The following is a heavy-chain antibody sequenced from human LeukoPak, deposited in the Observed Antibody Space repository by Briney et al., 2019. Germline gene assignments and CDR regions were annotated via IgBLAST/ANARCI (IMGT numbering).Heavy chain of an antibody. D-gene: IGHD3-3*01. CDR2: MNPNSGNT. J-gene: IGHJ5*02. Sequence: ASVKVSCTASGYTFTSYDINWVRQATGQGLEWMGWMNPNSGNTGYAQKFQGRVTMTRNTSISTAYMELSSLRSEDTAVYYCARGASKYDFWSGYQPNWFDPWGQGTLVTVSS. CDR1: GYTFTSYD. V-gene: IGHV1-8*01. CDR3: ARGASKYDFWSGYQPNWFDP.